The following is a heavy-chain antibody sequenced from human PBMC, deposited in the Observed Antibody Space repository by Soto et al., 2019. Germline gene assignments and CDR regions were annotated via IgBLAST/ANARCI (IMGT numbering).Heavy chain of an antibody. CDR1: GFSFNIFA. J-gene: IGHJ4*02. D-gene: IGHD3-22*01. V-gene: IGHV3-23*01. Sequence: PGGSLRHSCAASGFSFNIFAMNWGRQAPGKGLEWVSGISGGGGSTYYADSVKGRFTISRDNSNNTLYLQMNSLRAEDTAVYYCAKDPTSYDSSAQFDSWGQGTLVTVSS. CDR3: AKDPTSYDSSAQFDS. CDR2: ISGGGGST.